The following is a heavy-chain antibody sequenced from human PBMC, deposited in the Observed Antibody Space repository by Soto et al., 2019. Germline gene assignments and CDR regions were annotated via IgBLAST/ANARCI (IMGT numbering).Heavy chain of an antibody. J-gene: IGHJ4*02. V-gene: IGHV3-7*05. D-gene: IGHD6-19*01. Sequence: EVLLVESGGGLVQPGGSLRLSCAASGFTFITYWMSWVRQAPGKGLEWVANIKQDGSEQFYVDSVKGRFTISRDNAKNSLSLQMNRLGAEDTAVDFWARLPHPGIAVAGTVYWGQGTLVTVSS. CDR1: GFTFITYW. CDR3: ARLPHPGIAVAGTVY. CDR2: IKQDGSEQ.